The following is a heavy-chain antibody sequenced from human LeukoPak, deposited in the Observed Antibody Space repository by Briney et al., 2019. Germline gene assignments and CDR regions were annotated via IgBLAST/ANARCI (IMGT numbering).Heavy chain of an antibody. CDR3: ARELTMIVGMWALDAFDI. V-gene: IGHV1-2*02. CDR2: INPNSGGT. J-gene: IGHJ3*02. D-gene: IGHD3-22*01. CDR1: GYTFTGYY. Sequence: VASVKVSCKASGYTFTGYYMHWVRQAPGQGLEWMGWINPNSGGTNYAQKFQGRVTMTRDTSISTAYMELSRLRSDDTAVYCCARELTMIVGMWALDAFDIWGQGTMVTVSS.